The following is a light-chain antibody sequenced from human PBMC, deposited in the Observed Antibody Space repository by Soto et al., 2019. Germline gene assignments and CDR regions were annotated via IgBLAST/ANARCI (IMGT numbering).Light chain of an antibody. Sequence: QSALTQPASVSGSPGQSITISCTGTSSDVGGYNYVSWYQQHPGKAPKFMIYDVSNRPSGVSNRFSGSKSGNTASLTISWLQAEDEADYYCSSYTTSNTRQIVFGTGTKVTV. V-gene: IGLV2-14*01. CDR1: SSDVGGYNY. J-gene: IGLJ1*01. CDR2: DVS. CDR3: SSYTTSNTRQIV.